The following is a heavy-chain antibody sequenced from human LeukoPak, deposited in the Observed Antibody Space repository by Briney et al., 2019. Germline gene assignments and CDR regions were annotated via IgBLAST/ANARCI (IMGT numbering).Heavy chain of an antibody. CDR2: IKQDGSEK. J-gene: IGHJ6*03. V-gene: IGHV3-7*01. Sequence: GGSLRLSCAASGFAFSSYGMSWVRQAPGKGLEWVANIKQDGSEKYYVDSVKGRFTISRDNAKNSLYLQMNSLRAEDTAVYYCARDGGGYYYYYMDVWGKGTTVTVSS. D-gene: IGHD2-15*01. CDR1: GFAFSSYG. CDR3: ARDGGGYYYYYMDV.